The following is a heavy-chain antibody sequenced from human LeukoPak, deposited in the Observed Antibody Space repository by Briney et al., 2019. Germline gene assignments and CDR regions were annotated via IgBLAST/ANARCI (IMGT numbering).Heavy chain of an antibody. CDR3: ARDSGYQLLYGPFEY. CDR2: ISYDGSNK. Sequence: HPGGSLRLSCAASGFTFSSYAMHWVRQAPGKGLEWVAVISYDGSNKYYADSVKGRFTISRDNSKNTLYLQMNSLRAEDTAVYYCARDSGYQLLYGPFEYWGQGTLVTVSS. CDR1: GFTFSSYA. J-gene: IGHJ4*02. D-gene: IGHD2-2*02. V-gene: IGHV3-30-3*01.